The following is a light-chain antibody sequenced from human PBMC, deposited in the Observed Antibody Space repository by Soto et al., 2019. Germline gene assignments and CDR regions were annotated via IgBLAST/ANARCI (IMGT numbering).Light chain of an antibody. CDR1: SSDVGGYNY. J-gene: IGLJ2*01. CDR2: EVS. CDR3: SSYTSSSTLV. V-gene: IGLV2-14*01. Sequence: QSALTQPASVSGSPGQSITISCTGTSSDVGGYNYVSWYQQHPGKAPKLIMYEVSNRPSGVSKRFSGSKSGNTASLTISGLQAEDEADYYCSSYTSSSTLVFGGGTKLTVL.